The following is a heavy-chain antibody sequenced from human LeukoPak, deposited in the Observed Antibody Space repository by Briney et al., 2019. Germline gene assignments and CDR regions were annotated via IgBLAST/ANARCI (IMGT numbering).Heavy chain of an antibody. Sequence: SGTLSLTCAVSGGSISSSNWWRWVRQPPGKGLEWSGEIYHSGSTNYNPSLKSRVTISVDKSKNQFSLKLSSVTAADTAVYYCARGSGIAVAGTNFDYWGQGTLVTVSS. J-gene: IGHJ4*02. CDR2: IYHSGST. CDR1: GGSISSSNW. V-gene: IGHV4-4*02. CDR3: ARGSGIAVAGTNFDY. D-gene: IGHD6-19*01.